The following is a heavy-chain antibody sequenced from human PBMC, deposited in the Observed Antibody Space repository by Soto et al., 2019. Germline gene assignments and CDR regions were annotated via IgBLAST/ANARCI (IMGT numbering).Heavy chain of an antibody. V-gene: IGHV3-33*01. D-gene: IGHD3-16*01. Sequence: PGGSLRLSCEASGFTFSTYGIHWVRQAPGKGLEWVAVIWYDGSNKYYAESVKGRFNISRDNSKNTVFLQMNSLRAEDTAVYYCARDWIWGTGRDMDFGYYGMDVWGQGTTVTVSS. CDR1: GFTFSTYG. J-gene: IGHJ6*02. CDR3: ARDWIWGTGRDMDFGYYGMDV. CDR2: IWYDGSNK.